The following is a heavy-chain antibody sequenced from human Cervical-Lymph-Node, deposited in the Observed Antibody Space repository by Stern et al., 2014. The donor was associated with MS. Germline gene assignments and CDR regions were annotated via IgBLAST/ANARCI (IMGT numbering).Heavy chain of an antibody. D-gene: IGHD6-19*01. CDR2: IYTSGNT. CDR3: AREAVAADNNWFDP. Sequence: VQLVESGPGLVKPSQTLSLSCTVSGGAITSGTYYWRWIRQPAGKGLEWIGLIYTSGNTVNNPSLKRRLTISLDPSKTQASLKVSSGTAADTAVYYCAREAVAADNNWFDPWGQGTLVAVSS. V-gene: IGHV4-61*02. CDR1: GGAITSGTYY. J-gene: IGHJ5*02.